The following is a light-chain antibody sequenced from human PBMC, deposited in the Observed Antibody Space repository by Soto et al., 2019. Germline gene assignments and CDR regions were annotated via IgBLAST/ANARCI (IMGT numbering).Light chain of an antibody. V-gene: IGKV1-17*01. CDR3: QQYNSS. CDR2: AAS. Sequence: MTQSPSSLSASVGEKIIITCRASRDVGRDVSWYQQKPGQAPKLLIYAASNLYTGVPSRFSGSGSGTEFTLTISSLQPDDFATYYCQQYNSSFGQGTKVDNK. J-gene: IGKJ2*01. CDR1: RDVGRD.